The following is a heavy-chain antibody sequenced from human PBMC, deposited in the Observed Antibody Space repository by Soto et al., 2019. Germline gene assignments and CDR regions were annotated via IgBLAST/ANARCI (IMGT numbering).Heavy chain of an antibody. D-gene: IGHD3-10*01. CDR2: INAGSGNT. CDR1: GYTFTSYA. V-gene: IGHV1-3*01. Sequence: ASVKVSCKASGYTFTSYAMHWVRQAPGQRLEWMGWINAGSGNTKYSQRFQGRVTITRDTSASTAYMELSSLRSEDTAVYYCAIDYYGSGNYYYDAFDIWGQGTMVTVS. J-gene: IGHJ3*02. CDR3: AIDYYGSGNYYYDAFDI.